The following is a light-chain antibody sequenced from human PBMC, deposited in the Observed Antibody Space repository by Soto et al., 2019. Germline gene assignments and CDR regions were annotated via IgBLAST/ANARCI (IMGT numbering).Light chain of an antibody. CDR3: QQSYSTPYT. J-gene: IGKJ2*01. CDR2: AAS. V-gene: IGKV1-39*01. CDR1: QNISSY. Sequence: DIQMTQSPSSLSASVGDRVNITCRASQNISSYLNWYQQKPGKAPKLLIYAASSLQSGVPSRFSGSGSGTDFTLTISSLQPEDFATYYCQQSYSTPYTFGQGTKLEIK.